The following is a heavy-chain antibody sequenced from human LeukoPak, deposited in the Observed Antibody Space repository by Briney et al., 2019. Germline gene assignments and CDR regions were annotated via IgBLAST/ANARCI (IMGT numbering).Heavy chain of an antibody. J-gene: IGHJ4*02. CDR3: AAQIYGSGSPHLGG. CDR2: ISAYNGNT. CDR1: GYTFTSYG. Sequence: ASVTVSCKASGYTFTSYGISWVRQAPGQGLEWMGWISAYNGNTNYAQKLQGGVTMTTDTSTSTAYMELRSLRSDDTAVYYCAAQIYGSGSPHLGGWGQGTLVTVSS. D-gene: IGHD3-10*01. V-gene: IGHV1-18*01.